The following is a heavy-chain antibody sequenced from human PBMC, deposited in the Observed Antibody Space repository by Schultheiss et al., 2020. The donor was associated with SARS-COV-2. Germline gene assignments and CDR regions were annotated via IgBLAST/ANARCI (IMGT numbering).Heavy chain of an antibody. CDR3: ASSTGGYCSGGSCYPHWYFDL. J-gene: IGHJ2*01. V-gene: IGHV1-46*01. CDR2: INPRGGST. Sequence: ASVKVSCKASGYSFTGYYMNWVRQAPGHGLEWMGIINPRGGSTRFAQKFQGRVTITADESTSTAYMELSSLRSEDTAVYYCASSTGGYCSGGSCYPHWYFDLWGRGTLVTVSS. D-gene: IGHD2-15*01. CDR1: GYSFTGYY.